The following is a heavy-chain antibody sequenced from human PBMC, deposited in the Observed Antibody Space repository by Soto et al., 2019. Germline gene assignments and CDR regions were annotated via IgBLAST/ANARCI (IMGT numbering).Heavy chain of an antibody. D-gene: IGHD1-26*01. CDR3: AKGLLAIVGTTLPRDAFNI. CDR2: ISHDGSYK. CDR1: GFSFTTYV. Sequence: QVQLVESGGGVVQPGRSLRLSCAASGFSFTTYVMHWVRQAPGKGLEWVAVISHDGSYKYYGDAVKGRFTISRDTSKNAVYLEMNRLIPEDTAVYYCAKGLLAIVGTTLPRDAFNIWGQGTMVTVSS. J-gene: IGHJ3*02. V-gene: IGHV3-30*18.